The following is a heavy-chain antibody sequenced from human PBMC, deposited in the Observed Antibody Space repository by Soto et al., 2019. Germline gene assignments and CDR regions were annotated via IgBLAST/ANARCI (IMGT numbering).Heavy chain of an antibody. CDR3: AILSITEILVGDDY. CDR1: GFTFSNYG. CDR2: ISSSGDST. Sequence: PGGSLRLSCAASGFTFSNYGLNWVRQAPGKGLEWVSSISSSGDSTYYADSVKGRFTISRDNSKNTLYLQMNSLRVEDTAVYYCAILSITEILVGDDYWGQGTLVTVSS. D-gene: IGHD1-26*01. V-gene: IGHV3-23*01. J-gene: IGHJ4*02.